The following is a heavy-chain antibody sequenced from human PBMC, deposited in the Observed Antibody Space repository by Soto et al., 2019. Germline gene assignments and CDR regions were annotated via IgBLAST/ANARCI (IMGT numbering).Heavy chain of an antibody. V-gene: IGHV3-74*01. CDR3: ARIKYGYSSGWDPFDI. Sequence: GSLRLSFAASGFTFSSYWMHWVRQAPGKGLVWVSRINSDGSSTSYADSVKGRFTISRDNAKNTLYLQMNSLRAEDTAVYYCARIKYGYSSGWDPFDIWGQGTMVTVSS. J-gene: IGHJ3*02. CDR2: INSDGSST. D-gene: IGHD6-19*01. CDR1: GFTFSSYW.